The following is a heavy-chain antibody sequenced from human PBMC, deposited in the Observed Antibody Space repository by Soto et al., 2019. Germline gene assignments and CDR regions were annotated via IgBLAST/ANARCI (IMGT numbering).Heavy chain of an antibody. V-gene: IGHV1-69*13. D-gene: IGHD1-26*01. CDR3: ASAHPVIGRYFDY. Sequence: AASVKVSCKASGGTFSSHAISWVRQAPGQRLEWMGGIIPIFGTANYAQKFQGRVTITADESTSTAYMELSSLRSEDMAVYYCASAHPVIGRYFDYWGQGTLVTVSS. J-gene: IGHJ4*02. CDR1: GGTFSSHA. CDR2: IIPIFGTA.